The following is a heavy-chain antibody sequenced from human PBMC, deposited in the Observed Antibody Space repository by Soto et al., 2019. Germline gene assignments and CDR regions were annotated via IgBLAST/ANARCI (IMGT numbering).Heavy chain of an antibody. CDR1: GGTFSSYT. Sequence: QVQLVQSGAEVKKPGSSVKVSCKASGGTFSSYTISWVRQAPGQGLEWMGRIIPILGIANYAQKFQGRVTITADKSTSTAYMELNSLRSEDTAVYYCARDPTLYGMDVWGQGTTVTVSS. V-gene: IGHV1-69*02. CDR2: IIPILGIA. J-gene: IGHJ6*02. CDR3: ARDPTLYGMDV.